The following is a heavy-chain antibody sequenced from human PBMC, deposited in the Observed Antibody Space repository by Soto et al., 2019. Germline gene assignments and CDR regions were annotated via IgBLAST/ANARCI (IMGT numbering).Heavy chain of an antibody. CDR3: ARGSSSYYDYGMDV. Sequence: QLQLQESGSGLVRPSQTLSLTCAVSGDSISRGGYSWTWIRQPPGKALERIGNIYDSGSTSYNPSLKSRVTISVNRSKNQFSLKLTSVTAADTAVYFFARGSSSYYDYGMDVWGQGTTVTVSS. D-gene: IGHD6-6*01. CDR1: GDSISRGGYS. V-gene: IGHV4-30-2*01. J-gene: IGHJ6*02. CDR2: IYDSGST.